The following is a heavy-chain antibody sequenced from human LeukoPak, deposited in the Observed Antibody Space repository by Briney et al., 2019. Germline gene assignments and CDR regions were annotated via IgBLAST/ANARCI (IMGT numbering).Heavy chain of an antibody. D-gene: IGHD5-24*01. CDR2: ISYDGSNK. CDR1: GFTFSSYS. J-gene: IGHJ4*02. CDR3: ARGGDGYNYDDY. V-gene: IGHV3-30*03. Sequence: PGGSLRLSCAASGFTFSSYSMNWVRQAPGKGLEWVAVISYDGSNKYYADSVKGRFTISRDNSKNTLYLQMNSLRAEDTAVYYCARGGDGYNYDDYWGQGTLVTVSS.